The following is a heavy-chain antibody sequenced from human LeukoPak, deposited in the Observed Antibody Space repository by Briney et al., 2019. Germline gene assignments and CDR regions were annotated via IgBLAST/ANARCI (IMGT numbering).Heavy chain of an antibody. Sequence: SETLSLTCTVSGGSISSYYWSWIRQPPGKGLEWIGYIYYSGSTNYNPSLKSRVTISVDTSKNQFSLKLSSVTAADTAVYYCARTARGRGDSYYYMDVWGKGTTVTISS. J-gene: IGHJ6*03. CDR2: IYYSGST. CDR3: ARTARGRGDSYYYMDV. CDR1: GGSISSYY. D-gene: IGHD3-10*01. V-gene: IGHV4-59*01.